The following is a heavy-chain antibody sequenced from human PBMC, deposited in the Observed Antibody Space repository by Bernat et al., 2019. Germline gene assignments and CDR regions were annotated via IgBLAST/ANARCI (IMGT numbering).Heavy chain of an antibody. V-gene: IGHV3-11*01. J-gene: IGHJ3*01. CDR1: GFTFSDYY. Sequence: QVQLVESGGGLVKPGGSLRLSCAASGFTFSDYYMSWIRQAPGKGLEWVAYMSSSGSTIYYADSVKGRFTISRDNDKNSLYLQMNSLRAEDTAVYYCARDLRVYYDILTGYPSDAFDLWGQGTMVTVSS. CDR3: ARDLRVYYDILTGYPSDAFDL. CDR2: MSSSGSTI. D-gene: IGHD3-9*01.